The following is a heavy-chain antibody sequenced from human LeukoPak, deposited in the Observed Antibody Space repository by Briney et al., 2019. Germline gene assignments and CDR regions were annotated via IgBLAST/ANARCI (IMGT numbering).Heavy chain of an antibody. D-gene: IGHD3-22*01. J-gene: IGHJ4*02. CDR2: INPNSGGT. V-gene: IGHV1-2*02. Sequence: ASVKVSCKASGYTFTGYYMHWVRQAPGQGLEWMGWINPNSGGTNYAQKFQGRVTMTRDTSISTAYMELSRPRSDDTAVYYCASLGSYYYDSSGYLDYWGQGTLVTVSS. CDR3: ASLGSYYYDSSGYLDY. CDR1: GYTFTGYY.